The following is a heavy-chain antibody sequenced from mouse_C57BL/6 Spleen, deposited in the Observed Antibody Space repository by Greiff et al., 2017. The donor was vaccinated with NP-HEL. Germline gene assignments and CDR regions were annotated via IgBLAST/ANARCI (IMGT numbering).Heavy chain of an antibody. J-gene: IGHJ3*01. Sequence: VQLQQSGAELVRPGASVTLSCKASGYTFTDYEMHWVKQTPVHGLEWIGAIDPETGGTAYNQKFKGKAMLTADKSSSTAYMELRSLTSEDSAVYYCTQYGGFAYWGQGTLVTVSA. CDR1: GYTFTDYE. CDR3: TQYGGFAY. D-gene: IGHD1-1*02. CDR2: IDPETGGT. V-gene: IGHV1-15*01.